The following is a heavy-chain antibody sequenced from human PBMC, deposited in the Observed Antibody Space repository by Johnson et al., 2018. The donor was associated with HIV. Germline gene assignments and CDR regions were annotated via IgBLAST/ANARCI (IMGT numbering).Heavy chain of an antibody. J-gene: IGHJ3*02. CDR3: AIYPRGWELRGWDAFDI. V-gene: IGHV3-33*01. D-gene: IGHD1-26*01. Sequence: QVQLVESGGGVVQPGRSLRLSCAASGFTFSSYGMHWVRQAPCKGLEWVAVIWYDGSNKYYADSVKGRFTISRDNSKNTLYLQINSLRAEDTAVDYCAIYPRGWELRGWDAFDIWGQGTMVTVSS. CDR2: IWYDGSNK. CDR1: GFTFSSYG.